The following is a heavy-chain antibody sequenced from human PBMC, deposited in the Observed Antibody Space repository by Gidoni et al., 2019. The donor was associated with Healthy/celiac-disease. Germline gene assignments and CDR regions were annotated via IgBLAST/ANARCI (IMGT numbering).Heavy chain of an antibody. Sequence: EVQLVESGGGVVQPGGSMRLSCAASGFTFDDYAMHWVRQAPGKGLEWVSLISGDGGSTYYADSVKGRFTISRDNSKNSLYLQMNSLRTEDTALYYCAKVGQRWQWLDYFDYWGQGTLVTVSS. CDR3: AKVGQRWQWLDYFDY. CDR1: GFTFDDYA. CDR2: ISGDGGST. J-gene: IGHJ4*02. D-gene: IGHD6-19*01. V-gene: IGHV3-43*02.